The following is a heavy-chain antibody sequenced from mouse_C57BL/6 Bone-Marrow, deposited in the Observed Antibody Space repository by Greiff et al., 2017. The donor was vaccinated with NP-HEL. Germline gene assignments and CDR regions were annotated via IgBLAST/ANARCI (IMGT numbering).Heavy chain of an antibody. CDR1: GYTFTSYG. CDR2: IYPRSGNT. Sequence: VKLVESGAELARPGASVKLSCKASGYTFTSYGISWVKQRTGQGLEWIGEIYPRSGNTYYNEKFKGKATLTVDKSSSTAYMQLSSLTSEDSAVYFCASTILPAWFAYWGQGTLVTVSA. CDR3: ASTILPAWFAY. V-gene: IGHV1-81*01. J-gene: IGHJ3*01.